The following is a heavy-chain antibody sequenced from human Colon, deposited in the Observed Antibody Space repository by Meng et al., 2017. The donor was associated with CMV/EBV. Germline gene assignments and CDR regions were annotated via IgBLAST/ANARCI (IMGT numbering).Heavy chain of an antibody. Sequence: SYAMHWVRQAPGKGLEWVAVTSFDGSNKYYADSVKGRFTSSRDNSKNTLYLQMNSLRAEDTAVYFCSREILTMTGVIVNRGHGAFDIWGQGTMVTVSS. J-gene: IGHJ3*02. CDR2: TSFDGSNK. D-gene: IGHD3-22*01. CDR1: SYA. V-gene: IGHV3-30-3*01. CDR3: SREILTMTGVIVNRGHGAFDI.